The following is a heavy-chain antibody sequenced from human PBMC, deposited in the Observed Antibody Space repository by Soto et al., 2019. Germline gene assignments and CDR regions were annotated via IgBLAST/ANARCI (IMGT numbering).Heavy chain of an antibody. V-gene: IGHV1-69*12. D-gene: IGHD6-19*01. CDR2: IIPIIGTT. CDR3: AKDKGHSSCWYLDAFDI. J-gene: IGHJ3*02. Sequence: QVQLVQSGAEVKKPGSSVKVSCKASGGTFSSYAINWVRQAPGQGLEWMGGIIPIIGTTNYALRFQGRVTITADASTSTAYMELSCLRSEDTALYYCAKDKGHSSCWYLDAFDIWGQGTMVTVSS. CDR1: GGTFSSYA.